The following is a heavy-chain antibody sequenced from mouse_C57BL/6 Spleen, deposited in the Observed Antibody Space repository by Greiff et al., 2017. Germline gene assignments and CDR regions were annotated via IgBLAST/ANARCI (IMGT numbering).Heavy chain of an antibody. V-gene: IGHV1-15*01. D-gene: IGHD2-12*01. CDR2: IDPETGGT. Sequence: QVQLQQSGAELVRPGASVTLSCKASGYTFTDYEMHWVKQTPVHGLEWIGAIDPETGGTAYNQKFKGKAILTADKSSSTAYMELRSLTSEDSAVXDGTRYSYYVKENYFDYWGQGTTLTVSS. J-gene: IGHJ2*01. CDR1: GYTFTDYE. CDR3: TRYSYYVKENYFDY.